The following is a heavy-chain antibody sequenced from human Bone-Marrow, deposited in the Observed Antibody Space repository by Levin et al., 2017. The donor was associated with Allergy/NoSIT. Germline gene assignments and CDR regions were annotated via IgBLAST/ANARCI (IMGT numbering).Heavy chain of an antibody. V-gene: IGHV1-2*03. CDR1: GYTFTGYY. D-gene: IGHD2-2*01. CDR3: ARGPGYCSSTSCYDAFDI. J-gene: IGHJ3*02. CDR2: INPNSGGT. Sequence: LVASVKVSCKASGYTFTGYYMHWVRQAPGQGLEWMGWINPNSGGTNYAQKFQGRVTMTRDTSISTAYMELSRLRSDDTAVYYCARGPGYCSSTSCYDAFDIWGQGTMVTVSS.